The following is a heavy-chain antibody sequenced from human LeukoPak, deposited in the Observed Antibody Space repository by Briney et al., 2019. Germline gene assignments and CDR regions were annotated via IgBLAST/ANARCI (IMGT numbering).Heavy chain of an antibody. J-gene: IGHJ3*02. CDR2: INQNESEK. D-gene: IGHD3-9*01. Sequence: GGSLRLSCAVSGFTFSSSWMSWVRQAPGKGLEWVANINQNESEKYYVDSVKGRFTISRDNAKNSLFLQMNSLRAEDTAVYYCARHTYDSLTGSEDAFDIWGQGTMVTISS. V-gene: IGHV3-7*01. CDR3: ARHTYDSLTGSEDAFDI. CDR1: GFTFSSSW.